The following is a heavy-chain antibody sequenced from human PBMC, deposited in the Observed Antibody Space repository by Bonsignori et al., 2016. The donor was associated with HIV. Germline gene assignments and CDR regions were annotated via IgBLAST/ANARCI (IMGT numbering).Heavy chain of an antibody. CDR1: GGSFSGYY. J-gene: IGHJ4*02. CDR2: INHSGST. D-gene: IGHD1-26*01. Sequence: SETLSLTCAVYGGSFSGYYWSWIRQPPGKGLEWIGEINHSGSTNYNPSLKSRVTISVDTSKNQFSLKLSSVTAADTAVYYCASLIVGARPGYFDYWGPGNPGHRLL. V-gene: IGHV4-34*01. CDR3: ASLIVGARPGYFDY.